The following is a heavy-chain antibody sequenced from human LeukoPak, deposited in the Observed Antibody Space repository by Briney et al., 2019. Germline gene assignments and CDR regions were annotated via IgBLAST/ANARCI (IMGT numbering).Heavy chain of an antibody. CDR1: GYTFTGYY. Sequence: GASVKVSCKASGYTFTGYYMHWVRQAPGQGLEWMGWINPNGGGTNYAQKFQGRVTMTRDTSISTAYMELSRLRSDDTAVYYCARGDVDTAMVYGDSYYGMDVWGQGTTVTVSS. J-gene: IGHJ6*02. CDR3: ARGDVDTAMVYGDSYYGMDV. D-gene: IGHD5-18*01. V-gene: IGHV1-2*02. CDR2: INPNGGGT.